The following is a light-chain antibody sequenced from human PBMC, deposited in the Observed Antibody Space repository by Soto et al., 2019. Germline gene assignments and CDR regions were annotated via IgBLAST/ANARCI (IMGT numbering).Light chain of an antibody. CDR1: SSNIGAGYD. CDR2: GNS. V-gene: IGLV1-40*01. J-gene: IGLJ3*02. CDR3: QSYDSSLSGGV. Sequence: QAVVTQPPSVSGAPGQRVTISCTGSSSNIGAGYDVHWYQQLPGTAPKLLLYGNSNRPSGVPDRFSGSKSGTSASLAITGLQAEDEADYSCQSYDSSLSGGVFGGGTKRTVL.